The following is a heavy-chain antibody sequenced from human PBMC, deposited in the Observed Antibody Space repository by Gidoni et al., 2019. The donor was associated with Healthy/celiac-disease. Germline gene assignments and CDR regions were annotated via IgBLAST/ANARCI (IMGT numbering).Heavy chain of an antibody. V-gene: IGHV3-21*01. J-gene: IGHJ6*02. Sequence: EVQLVESGGGLVKPGGSLRLSCAASGFTFSSYSLNWVRQAPGKGLEWVSSISSSGSTIYYADSVKGRFTISRDNAKNSLYLQMNSLRAEDTAVYYCARDFDLNIVVVPAVDYYYYGMDVWGQGTTVTVSS. CDR3: ARDFDLNIVVVPAVDYYYYGMDV. CDR2: ISSSGSTI. CDR1: GFTFSSYS. D-gene: IGHD2-2*01.